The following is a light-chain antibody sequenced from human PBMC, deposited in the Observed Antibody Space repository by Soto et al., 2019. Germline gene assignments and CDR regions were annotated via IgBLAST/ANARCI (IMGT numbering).Light chain of an antibody. CDR1: QHISSW. CDR3: QQGNSFPFT. V-gene: IGKV1-12*02. Sequence: DIQMTQSPSSVSASVGDRVTITCRASQHISSWLAWYQQKAGKAPNLLIYGASNLQSGVPSRFSGSGSGTDFTLTISSLQPEDSATYYCQQGNSFPFTFGPGTKVDIK. CDR2: GAS. J-gene: IGKJ3*01.